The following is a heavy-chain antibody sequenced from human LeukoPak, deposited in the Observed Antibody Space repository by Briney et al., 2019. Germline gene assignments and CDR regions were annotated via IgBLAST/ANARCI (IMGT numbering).Heavy chain of an antibody. Sequence: SETLSLTCTVSGGSVSSGSYYWSWIRQPPGKGLEWIGYIYYSGSTNYNPSLKSRVTISVDTSKNQFSLKLSSVTAADTAVYYCARRYCNGGSCYSGGRYFDYWGQGTLVTVSS. CDR3: ARRYCNGGSCYSGGRYFDY. J-gene: IGHJ4*02. V-gene: IGHV4-61*01. CDR2: IYYSGST. D-gene: IGHD2-15*01. CDR1: GGSVSSGSYY.